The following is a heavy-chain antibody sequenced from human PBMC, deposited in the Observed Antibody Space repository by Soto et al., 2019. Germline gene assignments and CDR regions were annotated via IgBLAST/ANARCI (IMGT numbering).Heavy chain of an antibody. Sequence: ASVEASWKARGYAFTGYYMYSARQAPGKGLEWMGWINPNSGGTNYAQKFQGWVTMTRDTSISTAYMELSRLRSDDTAVYYCARSAEYSSSWLYYFDYWGQGTLVTVSS. CDR1: GYAFTGYY. V-gene: IGHV1-2*04. CDR3: ARSAEYSSSWLYYFDY. J-gene: IGHJ4*02. D-gene: IGHD6-13*01. CDR2: INPNSGGT.